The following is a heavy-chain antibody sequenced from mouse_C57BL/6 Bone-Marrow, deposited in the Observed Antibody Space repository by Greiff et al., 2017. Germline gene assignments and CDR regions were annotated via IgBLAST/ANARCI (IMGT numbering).Heavy chain of an antibody. CDR3: ARGSSLDY. Sequence: EVKLMESGGGLVQPGGSLSLSCAASGFTFTDYYMSWVRQPPGKALEWLGFIRNKANGYTTEYSASVKGRFTISSDTSQSILYLQMNALRAEDSATYYCARGSSLDYWGQGTTLTVSS. V-gene: IGHV7-3*01. J-gene: IGHJ2*01. CDR2: IRNKANGYTT. D-gene: IGHD1-1*01. CDR1: GFTFTDYY.